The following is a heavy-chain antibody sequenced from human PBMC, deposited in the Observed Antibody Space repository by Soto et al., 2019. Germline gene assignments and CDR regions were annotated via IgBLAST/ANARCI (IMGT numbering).Heavy chain of an antibody. D-gene: IGHD3-10*01. V-gene: IGHV1-69*13. CDR2: IIPIFGTA. CDR1: GGTFSSYA. CDR3: ASSYYGSGSYYKAPESFDY. Sequence: ASVKVSCKASGGTFSSYAISWVRQAPGQGLEWMGGIIPIFGTANYAQKFQGRVTITADESTSTAYMELSSLRSEDTAVYYCASSYYGSGSYYKAPESFDYWGQGTLVTVSS. J-gene: IGHJ4*02.